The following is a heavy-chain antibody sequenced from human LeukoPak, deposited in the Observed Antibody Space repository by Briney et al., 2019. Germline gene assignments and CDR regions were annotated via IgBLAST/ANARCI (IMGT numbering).Heavy chain of an antibody. Sequence: PGGSLRLSCAASGFTFSSYAMSGLRQAPGKGLEGVSAISGSGGSTYYADSVKGRFTISRENSKNTLYLQMNRLRAEDTAVYYCAKPRQWLVLGDFDYWGQGTLVTVSS. J-gene: IGHJ4*02. D-gene: IGHD6-19*01. CDR3: AKPRQWLVLGDFDY. V-gene: IGHV3-23*01. CDR1: GFTFSSYA. CDR2: ISGSGGST.